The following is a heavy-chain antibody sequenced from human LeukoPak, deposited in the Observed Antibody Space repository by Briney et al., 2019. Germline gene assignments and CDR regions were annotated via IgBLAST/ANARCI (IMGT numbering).Heavy chain of an antibody. D-gene: IGHD2-2*01. CDR3: AKDQDIVVVPAAQD. Sequence: GGSLRLSCAASGFTFSSYDMSWVRQAPGKGLEWVSAISGSGGSTYYADSVKGRFTISRDNSKNTLYLQMNSLRAEDTAVYYCAKDQDIVVVPAAQDWGQGTLVTVSS. V-gene: IGHV3-23*01. CDR1: GFTFSSYD. CDR2: ISGSGGST. J-gene: IGHJ4*02.